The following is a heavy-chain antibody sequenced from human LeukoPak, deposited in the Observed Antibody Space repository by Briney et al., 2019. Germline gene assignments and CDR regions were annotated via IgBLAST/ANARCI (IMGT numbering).Heavy chain of an antibody. D-gene: IGHD3-22*01. J-gene: IGHJ4*02. Sequence: PGGSLRLSCAGSGFTFSNYGVSWVRQAPGKGLEWVSGISGSGAIIFYADSVTGRFTISRDNSKNTLYLQMSSLRAEDTALYYCAKSPGPYYYGYYFDFWGQGTLVAVSS. CDR1: GFTFSNYG. CDR2: ISGSGAII. CDR3: AKSPGPYYYGYYFDF. V-gene: IGHV3-23*01.